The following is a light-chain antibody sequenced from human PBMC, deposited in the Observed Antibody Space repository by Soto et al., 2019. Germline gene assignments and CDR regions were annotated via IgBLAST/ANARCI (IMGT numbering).Light chain of an antibody. J-gene: IGLJ1*01. CDR2: EDS. Sequence: QSVLTQPASVSGSPGQSITVSCTGSSNDVGNYNLVSWYQQSPGEAPKLLIYEDSKRPSGVSNRFSGSKSGDTASLTISGLQTEDEADYYCCSYTGGTTAYVFGTGTKVTVL. CDR1: SNDVGNYNL. CDR3: CSYTGGTTAYV. V-gene: IGLV2-23*01.